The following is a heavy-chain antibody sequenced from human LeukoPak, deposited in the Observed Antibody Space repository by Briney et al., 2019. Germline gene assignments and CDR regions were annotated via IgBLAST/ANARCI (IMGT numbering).Heavy chain of an antibody. CDR1: GGSISSGDYY. CDR3: ARGTSIPAALLTFDY. J-gene: IGHJ4*02. Sequence: PSQTLSLTCTVSGGSISSGDYYWSWIRQPPGKGLKWIGYIYYSGSTYYNPSLKSRVTISVDTSKNQFSLKLSSVTAADTAVYYCARGTSIPAALLTFDYWGQGTLVTVSS. D-gene: IGHD2-2*01. V-gene: IGHV4-30-4*08. CDR2: IYYSGST.